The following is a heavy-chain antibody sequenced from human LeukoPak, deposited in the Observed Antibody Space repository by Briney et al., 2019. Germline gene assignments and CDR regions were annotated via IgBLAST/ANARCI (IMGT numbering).Heavy chain of an antibody. CDR3: ARAGYCSGGSCPCDP. CDR1: GGSLTNYY. Sequence: SETLSLTCTVYGGSLTNYYWSWIRQPPGKGLEWIGYIYYSGSTNYNPSLESRVTISVDTSKNQFSLKLTSVTAADTAVYYCARAGYCSGGSCPCDPWGQGTLVTVSS. D-gene: IGHD2-15*01. CDR2: IYYSGST. J-gene: IGHJ5*02. V-gene: IGHV4-59*08.